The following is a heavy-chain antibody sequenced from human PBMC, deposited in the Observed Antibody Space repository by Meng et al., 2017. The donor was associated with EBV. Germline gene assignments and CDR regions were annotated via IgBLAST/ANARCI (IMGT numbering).Heavy chain of an antibody. J-gene: IGHJ4*02. CDR2: IYYSGST. D-gene: IGHD4-17*01. CDR1: GASIISSSDY. V-gene: IGHV4-39*07. CDR3: ARVDGDYLRGYYFDY. Sequence: PQESGPSRCRPSATLSLTSTVSGASIISSSDYWGWIRQPPGKGLEWIGSIYYSGSTYYNPSLKSRVTISVDTSKNQFSLKLSSVTAADTAVYYCARVDGDYLRGYYFDYWGQGTLVTVSS.